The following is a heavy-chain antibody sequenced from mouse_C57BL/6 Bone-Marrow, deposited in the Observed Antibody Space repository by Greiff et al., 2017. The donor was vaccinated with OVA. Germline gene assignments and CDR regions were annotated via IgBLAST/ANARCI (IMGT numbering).Heavy chain of an antibody. CDR2: IDPETGGT. CDR3: TIYSDYDEDAMDY. CDR1: GYTFTDYE. Sequence: QVQLQQSGAELVRPGASVTLSCKASGYTFTDYEMHWVKQTPVHGLEWIGAIDPETGGTAYNQKFKGKAILTADKSSSTAYMVLRSLTSEDSAVYYCTIYSDYDEDAMDYWGQGTSVTVSS. J-gene: IGHJ4*01. V-gene: IGHV1-15*01. D-gene: IGHD2-4*01.